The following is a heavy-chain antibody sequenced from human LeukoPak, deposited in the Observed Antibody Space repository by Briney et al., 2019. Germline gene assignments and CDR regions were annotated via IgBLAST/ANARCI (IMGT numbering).Heavy chain of an antibody. V-gene: IGHV3-21*01. D-gene: IGHD2-15*01. CDR2: ISSSSSYI. CDR1: GFTFSSYS. Sequence: PGGSLGLSCAASGFTFSSYSMNWVRQAPGKGLEWVSSISSSSSYIYYADSVKGRFTISRDNAKNSLYLQMNSLRAEDTAVYYCARDLGYCSGGSCYSIPDYWGQGTLVTVSS. J-gene: IGHJ4*02. CDR3: ARDLGYCSGGSCYSIPDY.